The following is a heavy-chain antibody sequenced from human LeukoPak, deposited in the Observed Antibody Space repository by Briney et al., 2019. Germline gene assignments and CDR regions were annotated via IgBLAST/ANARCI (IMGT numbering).Heavy chain of an antibody. CDR3: ATWAFYHNLDV. V-gene: IGHV3-43*02. D-gene: IGHD2/OR15-2a*01. Sequence: GGALRLSCAASGFTIGPYAMYWVRQGPGRGLEWVSVIKADGSGTFYADSVRGRFTTSRDNSKNSLYLQMDSLTSEDTALYYCATWAFYHNLDVWGQGTTVIVSS. CDR2: IKADGSGT. J-gene: IGHJ6*02. CDR1: GFTIGPYA.